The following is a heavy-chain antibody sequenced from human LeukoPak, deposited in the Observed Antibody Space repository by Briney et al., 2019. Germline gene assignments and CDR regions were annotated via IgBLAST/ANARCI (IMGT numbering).Heavy chain of an antibody. CDR2: INPNSGGT. Sequence: ASVKVSCKASGYTFTDYYMHWVRQAPGQGLEWMGRINPNSGGTNYAQKFQERITITRDMSTSTAYMELSSLRSEDTAVYYCAATVTTDAFDIWGQGTMVTVSS. D-gene: IGHD4-11*01. J-gene: IGHJ3*02. CDR3: AATVTTDAFDI. V-gene: IGHV1-2*06. CDR1: GYTFTDYY.